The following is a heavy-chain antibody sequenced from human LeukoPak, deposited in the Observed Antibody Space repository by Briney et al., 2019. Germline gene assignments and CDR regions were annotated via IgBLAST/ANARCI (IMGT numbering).Heavy chain of an antibody. CDR2: MNPNSGGT. D-gene: IGHD3-22*01. J-gene: IGHJ3*02. V-gene: IGHV1-2*02. CDR3: ARVPYSDSSGDAFDI. Sequence: ASVKVSCKASGYTFTVYYMHWVRQAPGQGLEWMGWMNPNSGGTKNAQKFQGRVTMTRDTSVSTAYMELSRLRSDDTAVYYCARVPYSDSSGDAFDIWGQGTLLTVSS. CDR1: GYTFTVYY.